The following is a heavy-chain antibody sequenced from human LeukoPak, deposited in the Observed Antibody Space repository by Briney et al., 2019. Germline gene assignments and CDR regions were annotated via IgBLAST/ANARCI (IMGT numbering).Heavy chain of an antibody. J-gene: IGHJ4*02. V-gene: IGHV3-23*01. CDR2: ISGSGGST. Sequence: GGSLRLSCAASGFTFSSYGMSRVRQAPGKGLEWVSGISGSGGSTYSVDSVKGRFTISRDNSKNTLYLQMNSLRAEDTAVYYCAKVVIAAAGTSTFYFDYWGQGTLVTVSS. CDR1: GFTFSSYG. D-gene: IGHD6-13*01. CDR3: AKVVIAAAGTSTFYFDY.